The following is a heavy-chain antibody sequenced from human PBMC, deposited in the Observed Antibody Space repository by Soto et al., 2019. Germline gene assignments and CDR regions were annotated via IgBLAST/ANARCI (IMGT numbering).Heavy chain of an antibody. CDR3: ARGDSTGSPTGWFDP. V-gene: IGHV1-18*04. CDR1: GYTFTRYS. J-gene: IGHJ5*02. D-gene: IGHD6-19*01. Sequence: QVQLVQSGAEVKKPGASVQVSCKASGYTFTRYSINWGRQAPGQGLEWVGWISNYHGDTKYAEKFQGRVTLTTDTSTTTTNMDLRSLTSDDTAVYFCARGDSTGSPTGWFDPWGQGTLVTVSS. CDR2: ISNYHGDT.